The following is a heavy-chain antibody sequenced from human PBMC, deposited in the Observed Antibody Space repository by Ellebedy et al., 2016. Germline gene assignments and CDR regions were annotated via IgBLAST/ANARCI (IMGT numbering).Heavy chain of an antibody. CDR3: ARENDIAAAGNDR. J-gene: IGHJ4*02. D-gene: IGHD6-13*01. CDR2: ISSSSSYA. V-gene: IGHV3-21*01. Sequence: GESLKISXGASGFIFSDYGMKWVRQAPGKGLEWVSSISSSSSYAYYADSLKGRFTISRDNAKNSLHLQMNSLRAEDTAVYYCARENDIAAAGNDRWGQGTLVTVSS. CDR1: GFIFSDYG.